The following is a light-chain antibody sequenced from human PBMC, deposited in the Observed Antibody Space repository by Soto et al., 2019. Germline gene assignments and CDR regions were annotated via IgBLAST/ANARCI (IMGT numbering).Light chain of an antibody. V-gene: IGKV3-20*01. CDR2: GAS. Sequence: EIVLTQSPGTLSLYPGERATLSCRASQSVSSSYLAWYQQKPGQAPRLLIYGASSRPTGIPDRFSGSGSGTDFTLTISRLEPEDFAVYYCQQYGSSSTFGQGTRLENK. J-gene: IGKJ5*01. CDR1: QSVSSSY. CDR3: QQYGSSST.